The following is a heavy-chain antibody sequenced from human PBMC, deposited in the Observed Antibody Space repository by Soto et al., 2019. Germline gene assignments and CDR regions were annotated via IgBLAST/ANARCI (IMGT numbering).Heavy chain of an antibody. D-gene: IGHD2-21*02. V-gene: IGHV3-23*01. Sequence: GGSLRLSCAASGFTFSSYAMSWVRQAPGKGLEWVSAISGSGGSTYYADSVKGRFTISRDNSKNTLYLQMNSLRAEDTAVYYCAKVGIQTMVVVTAIYYFDYWGQGTLVTVSS. CDR1: GFTFSSYA. CDR3: AKVGIQTMVVVTAIYYFDY. J-gene: IGHJ4*02. CDR2: ISGSGGST.